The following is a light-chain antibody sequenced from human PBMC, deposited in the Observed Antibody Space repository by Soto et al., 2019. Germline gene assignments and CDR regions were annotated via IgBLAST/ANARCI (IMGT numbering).Light chain of an antibody. J-gene: IGKJ1*01. CDR1: QSVSSSY. V-gene: IGKV3-20*01. Sequence: EIVLTQSPGTLSLSPGERGPLSCRASQSVSSSYLAWYQQKPGQAPRLLIYGASSRATGIPDRFSGSGPGTDFTLTISRLEPEDFAVYYCQQYGSSPRTFGQGTKVDIK. CDR2: GAS. CDR3: QQYGSSPRT.